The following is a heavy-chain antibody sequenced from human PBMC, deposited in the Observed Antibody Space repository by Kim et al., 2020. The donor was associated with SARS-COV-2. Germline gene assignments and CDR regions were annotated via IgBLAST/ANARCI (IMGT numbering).Heavy chain of an antibody. V-gene: IGHV6-1*01. D-gene: IGHD3-22*01. CDR2: TYYRSKWYY. J-gene: IGHJ6*02. CDR1: GDSVSSSSAA. Sequence: SQTLSLTCAISGDSVSSSSAAWIWIRQSPSRGPEWLGRTYYRSKWYYDYPVSVKSRITINPDTSKSQFSLQLNSVTPEDTAVYYCAREQRSTHNYDYFGMDVWGQGTTVTVSS. CDR3: AREQRSTHNYDYFGMDV.